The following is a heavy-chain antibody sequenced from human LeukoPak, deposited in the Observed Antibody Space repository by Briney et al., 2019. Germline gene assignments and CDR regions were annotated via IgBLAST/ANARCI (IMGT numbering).Heavy chain of an antibody. CDR3: ARTGGYNLPFDF. CDR2: IYYSGTT. J-gene: IGHJ4*02. V-gene: IGHV4-61*01. CDR1: GGSISTDNCY. Sequence: SETLSLTCTVSGGSISTDNCYWGWIRQPPGKGLEWIGYIYYSGTTNYNPSLKSRVAMSVDTSRKQFSLRLSSVTAADTAVYYCARTGGYNLPFDFWGQGAPVTVSS. D-gene: IGHD5-24*01.